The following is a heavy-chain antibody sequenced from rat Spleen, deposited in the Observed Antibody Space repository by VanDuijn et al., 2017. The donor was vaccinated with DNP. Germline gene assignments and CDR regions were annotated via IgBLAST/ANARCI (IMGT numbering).Heavy chain of an antibody. V-gene: IGHV5S13*01. J-gene: IGHJ4*01. CDR3: AKHLDA. CDR2: ISTGGDNA. Sequence: EVQLVESGGGLVQPGRSLKLSCAASKFAFSNYGMAWVRQAPKKGLEWVASISTGGDNAYYRDSVKGRFTVSRDDAKSTLYLQMNSLRSEDTATYYCAKHLDAWGQGTSVTVSS. CDR1: KFAFSNYG.